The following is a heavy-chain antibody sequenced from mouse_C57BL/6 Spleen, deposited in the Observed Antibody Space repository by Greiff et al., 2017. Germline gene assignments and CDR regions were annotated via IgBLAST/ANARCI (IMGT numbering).Heavy chain of an antibody. V-gene: IGHV1-42*01. J-gene: IGHJ2*01. CDR3: ARNYGNSFDY. CDR1: GYSFTGYY. Sequence: EVQRQESGPEPVKPGASVKISCKAYGYSFTGYYMNRVKKRPEKSVELIGETNPSTGGTTYNQKFKAKATLTVDKSSSTADMQLKGLTSEDSAVYYCARNYGNSFDYWGRGTTHADSA. CDR2: TNPSTGGT. D-gene: IGHD1-1*01.